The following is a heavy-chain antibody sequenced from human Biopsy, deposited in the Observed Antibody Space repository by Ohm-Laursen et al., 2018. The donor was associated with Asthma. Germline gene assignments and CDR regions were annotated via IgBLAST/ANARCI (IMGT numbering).Heavy chain of an antibody. CDR2: VSWHSATI. D-gene: IGHD3-22*01. V-gene: IGHV3-9*01. J-gene: IGHJ4*02. CDR3: AKVRSDWVITESFDY. CDR1: GFKFDEYT. Sequence: SLRLSCTASGFKFDEYTMHWVRQAPGKGLEWVSGVSWHSATIGYADSVEGRFTISRDNAKNSVFLHMDSLRPEDTAFYYCAKVRSDWVITESFDYWGQGVLVTVSS.